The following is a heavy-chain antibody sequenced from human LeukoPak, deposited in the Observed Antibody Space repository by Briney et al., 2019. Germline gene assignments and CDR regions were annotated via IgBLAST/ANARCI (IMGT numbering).Heavy chain of an antibody. J-gene: IGHJ4*02. CDR2: FSDSGTT. Sequence: SETLSLTCTVSGEALRSDSHYGGWVRQPPGEWLGWVGSFSDSGTTYLNPSHKSRITVSFDTFTDQISLQLTSMTAADTAVYFSARERLDKGGFDFWGQGTLVAVS. CDR1: GEALRSDSHY. CDR3: ARERLDKGGFDF. V-gene: IGHV4-39*07. D-gene: IGHD1-1*01.